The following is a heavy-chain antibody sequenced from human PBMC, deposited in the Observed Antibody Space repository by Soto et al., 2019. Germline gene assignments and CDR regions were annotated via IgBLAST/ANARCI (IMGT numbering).Heavy chain of an antibody. V-gene: IGHV2-5*01. CDR3: AHTKDSSGFLTS. Sequence: SGPTLVNPTHTLTLTCSFSGFSLSAYGVRVIWFRQPPGETLEWLALIHWNDDKRYSPYLKSRLTITKDTSKNQVVLTLTNLDPLDTGTYFCAHTKDSSGFLTSWGQGILVTVSS. J-gene: IGHJ5*02. CDR2: IHWNDDK. CDR1: GFSLSAYGVR. D-gene: IGHD3-22*01.